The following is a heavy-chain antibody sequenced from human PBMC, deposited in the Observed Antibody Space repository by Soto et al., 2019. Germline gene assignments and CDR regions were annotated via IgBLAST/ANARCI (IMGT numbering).Heavy chain of an antibody. D-gene: IGHD3-10*01. J-gene: IGHJ4*02. V-gene: IGHV4-34*01. CDR2: INHSGST. CDR1: GGSFSGYY. Sequence: QVQLQQWGARLLKPSETLSLTCAVYGGSFSGYYWSWIRQPPGKGLEWIGEINHSGSTNYNPSLKSRVTISVDTSKNQFSLKLSSVTAADTAVYYCARGRVMVRGVIGARFDYWGQGTLVTVSS. CDR3: ARGRVMVRGVIGARFDY.